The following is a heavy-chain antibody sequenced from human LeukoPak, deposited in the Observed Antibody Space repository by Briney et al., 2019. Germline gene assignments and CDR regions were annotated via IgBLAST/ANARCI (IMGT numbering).Heavy chain of an antibody. D-gene: IGHD1-1*01. V-gene: IGHV3-66*01. J-gene: IGHJ4*02. Sequence: GGSLRLSCAASGFTFSAYTTNWVRQAQGKGLEWVGVIYSGGSTYYSDAVKDRFIISRDNSENTIYLEMNNLRAEDTAVYYCVREGLKTTGHYWGQGTLVTVSS. CDR3: VREGLKTTGHY. CDR2: IYSGGST. CDR1: GFTFSAYT.